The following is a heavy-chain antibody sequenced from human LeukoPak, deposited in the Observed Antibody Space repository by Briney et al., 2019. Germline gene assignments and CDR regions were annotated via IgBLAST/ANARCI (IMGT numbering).Heavy chain of an antibody. CDR2: IYYSGST. CDR1: GGSISSSSYY. V-gene: IGHV4-39*01. Sequence: SETLSLTCTVSGGSISSSSYYWGWIRQPPGKGLEWIGSIYYSGSTYSNPSLQSRVTISVDTSKNQFSLKLNSVTAADTAVYYCARGVLKRGSTDYWGQGTLVTVSS. J-gene: IGHJ4*02. D-gene: IGHD3-10*01. CDR3: ARGVLKRGSTDY.